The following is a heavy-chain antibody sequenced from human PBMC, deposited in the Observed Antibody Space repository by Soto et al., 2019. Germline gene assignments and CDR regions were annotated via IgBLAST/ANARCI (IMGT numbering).Heavy chain of an antibody. CDR1: GGSITTSSYN. CDR2: IYYDGST. Sequence: QLQLQESGPGLVKPSETLSLTCSVSGGSITTSSYNWDWIRQPPGKGLEWIGTIYYDGSTSYNPSLKSQVTISVDTSKNHFALKVNSVTAADPAVYYCARFYGNAFDVWGRGTVVNVSS. CDR3: ARFYGNAFDV. D-gene: IGHD3-10*01. V-gene: IGHV4-39*02. J-gene: IGHJ3*01.